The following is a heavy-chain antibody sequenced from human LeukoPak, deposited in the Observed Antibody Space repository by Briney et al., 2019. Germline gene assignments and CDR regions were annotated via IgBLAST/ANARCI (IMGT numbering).Heavy chain of an antibody. J-gene: IGHJ4*02. CDR1: GFTVSSNY. Sequence: GGSLRLSCAASGFTVSSNYMSWVRQAPGKGLEWVSVIYSGGSTYYADSVKGRFTISRDNSKNTLYLQMNSLRAEDTAVYYCARDKEQSITIFGVVGIWGQGTLVTVSS. D-gene: IGHD3-3*01. CDR2: IYSGGST. CDR3: ARDKEQSITIFGVVGI. V-gene: IGHV3-66*01.